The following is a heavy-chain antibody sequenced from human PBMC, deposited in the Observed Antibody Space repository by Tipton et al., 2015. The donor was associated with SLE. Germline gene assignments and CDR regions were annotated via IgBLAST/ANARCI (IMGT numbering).Heavy chain of an antibody. CDR3: TRSYASSGYYDPFDY. Sequence: SLRLSCTASGFTFGDYVMSWVRQAPGKGLEWVSFIRSKTYGGTTEYAPSVKGRLTISRDDSKSIAYLQMNSLKTEETAMYFCTRSYASSGYYDPFDYWGQGTLVTVSS. D-gene: IGHD3-22*01. CDR2: IRSKTYGGTT. V-gene: IGHV3-49*04. CDR1: GFTFGDYV. J-gene: IGHJ4*02.